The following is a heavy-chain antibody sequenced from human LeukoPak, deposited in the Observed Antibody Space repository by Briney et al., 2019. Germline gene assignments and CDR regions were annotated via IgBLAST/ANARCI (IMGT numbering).Heavy chain of an antibody. D-gene: IGHD3-22*01. CDR2: ISGSGGST. J-gene: IGHJ4*02. V-gene: IGHV3-23*01. Sequence: PGGSLRLSCAASGFTFSSYAMSWVRQAPGKGLVWVSAISGSGGSTYYADSVKGRFTISRDNSKNTLYLQMNSLRAEDTAVYYCAKDTKRTMIVVVITNPFDYWGQGTLVTVSS. CDR3: AKDTKRTMIVVVITNPFDY. CDR1: GFTFSSYA.